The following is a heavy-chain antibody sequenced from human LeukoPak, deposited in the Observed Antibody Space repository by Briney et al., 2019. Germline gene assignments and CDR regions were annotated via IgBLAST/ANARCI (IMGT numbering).Heavy chain of an antibody. CDR2: ISYDGTNK. D-gene: IGHD3-3*02. V-gene: IGHV3-30*18. CDR1: GFTFNSFG. Sequence: GGSLRLSCAASGFTFNSFGMHWVRQAPGKGLEWVAVISYDGTNKYYADSVKGRFTISRDNAKNTLYLQMNSLRVEDTAVYYCAEVEASTVSLSYGVDVWGQGTTVTVSS. CDR3: AEVEASTVSLSYGVDV. J-gene: IGHJ6*02.